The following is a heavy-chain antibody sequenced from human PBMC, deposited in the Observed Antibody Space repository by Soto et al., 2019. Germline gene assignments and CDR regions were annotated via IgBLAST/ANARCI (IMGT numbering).Heavy chain of an antibody. V-gene: IGHV4-34*01. CDR2: INHSGST. Sequence: SETLSLTCAVYGGSFSGYYWSWIRQPPGKGLEWIGEINHSGSTNYNPSLKSRVTISVDTSKNQFSLKLSSVTAADTAVYYCARGHSSSSRMPYYFDYWGQGTLVTVSS. J-gene: IGHJ4*02. CDR3: ARGHSSSSRMPYYFDY. D-gene: IGHD6-6*01. CDR1: GGSFSGYY.